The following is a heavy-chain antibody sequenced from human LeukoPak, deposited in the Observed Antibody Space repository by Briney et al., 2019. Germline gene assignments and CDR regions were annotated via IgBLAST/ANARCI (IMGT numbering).Heavy chain of an antibody. CDR3: VRDTRSSYLQYYFDY. J-gene: IGHJ4*02. CDR1: GYTFTDYY. Sequence: ASVKVSCKASGYTFTDYYMHWVRQAPGQGLEWIGWISPDSGRTGFAQKFQGRVTMTRDTSISTAYMELSRLGYDDTAVYYCVRDTRSSYLQYYFDYWGQGTLVTVSS. D-gene: IGHD5-24*01. V-gene: IGHV1-2*02. CDR2: ISPDSGRT.